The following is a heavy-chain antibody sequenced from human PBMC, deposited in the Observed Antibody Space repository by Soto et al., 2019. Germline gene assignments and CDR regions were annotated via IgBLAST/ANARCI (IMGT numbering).Heavy chain of an antibody. Sequence: PGGSLRLSCAASGFTFSSYGMHWVRQAPGKGLEWVAVISYDGSNKYYADSVKGRFTISRDNSKNTLYLQMNSLRAEDTAVYYGASGPSFRLFDYWGQGTLVTVSS. J-gene: IGHJ4*02. CDR3: ASGPSFRLFDY. CDR1: GFTFSSYG. V-gene: IGHV3-30*03. CDR2: ISYDGSNK.